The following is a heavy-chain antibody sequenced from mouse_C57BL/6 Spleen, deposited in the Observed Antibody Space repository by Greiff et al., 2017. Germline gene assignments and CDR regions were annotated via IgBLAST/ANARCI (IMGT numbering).Heavy chain of an antibody. CDR1: GYSITSGYY. CDR2: ISYDGSN. V-gene: IGHV3-6*01. CDR3: ASLLPSVPYWYFDV. J-gene: IGHJ1*03. D-gene: IGHD2-1*01. Sequence: EVQLQESGPGLVKPSQSLSLTCSVTGYSITSGYYWNWIRQFPGNKLEWMGYISYDGSNNYNPSLKNRISITRDTSKNQFFLKLNSVTTEDTATYYCASLLPSVPYWYFDVWGTGTTVTVSS.